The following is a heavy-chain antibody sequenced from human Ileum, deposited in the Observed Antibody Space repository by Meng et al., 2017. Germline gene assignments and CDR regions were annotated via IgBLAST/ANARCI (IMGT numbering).Heavy chain of an antibody. D-gene: IGHD1-1*01. J-gene: IGHJ1*01. CDR1: GFPFTDHW. V-gene: IGHV3-74*01. Sequence: EVRLVVSGGGLAPPGASLRLSCAASGFPFTDHWMHWVRPGPGKGLVWVSRINPDGSDPTYADSVKGRFTISRDNAKNTVYLQMNSLRAEDTALYYCTNDRLNHWGQGALVTVSS. CDR2: INPDGSDP. CDR3: TNDRLNH.